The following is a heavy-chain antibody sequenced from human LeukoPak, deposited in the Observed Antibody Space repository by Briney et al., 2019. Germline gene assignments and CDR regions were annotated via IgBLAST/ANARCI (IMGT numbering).Heavy chain of an antibody. Sequence: PSETLSLTCTVSGGSISSSSYFWGWIRQPPGKGLEWIGSIYYSGATYYNPSLESRVTISVDKSKNQFSLKLSSVTAADTAVYYCARVRNDYGDYGETENNPDFDYWGQGTLVTVSS. CDR2: IYYSGAT. CDR1: GGSISSSSYF. CDR3: ARVRNDYGDYGETENNPDFDY. J-gene: IGHJ4*02. D-gene: IGHD4-17*01. V-gene: IGHV4-39*07.